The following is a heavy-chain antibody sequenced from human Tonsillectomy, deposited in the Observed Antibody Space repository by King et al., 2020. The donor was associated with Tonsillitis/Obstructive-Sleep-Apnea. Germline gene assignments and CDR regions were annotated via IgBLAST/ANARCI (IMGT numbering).Heavy chain of an antibody. CDR3: ARYDFWNGNYIGGFDP. J-gene: IGHJ5*02. CDR1: GYTFTSYD. CDR2: INTGNGDT. Sequence: VQLVQSGAEVKKPGASLKVSCKASGYTFTSYDIHWVRQAPGQRLEWMGWINTGNGDTKYLQKFQGRVAITRDTFASTAYMELSSLTSEDTAVYYCARYDFWNGNYIGGFDPWGQGTLVTVSS. V-gene: IGHV1-3*04. D-gene: IGHD3-3*01.